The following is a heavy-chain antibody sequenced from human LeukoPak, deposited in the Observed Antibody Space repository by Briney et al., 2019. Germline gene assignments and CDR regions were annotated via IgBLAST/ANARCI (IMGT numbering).Heavy chain of an antibody. CDR2: IWYDGSKK. CDR1: GFTFRTYG. Sequence: GGSLRLSCAASGFTFRTYGMHWVRQAPGKGLEWVAVIWYDGSKKYYADSVEGRFTISRDNSKNTLYLQMNSLRAEDTAVYYCVRDLDGGNSGVVYWGQGTLVTVSS. D-gene: IGHD4-23*01. CDR3: VRDLDGGNSGVVY. J-gene: IGHJ4*02. V-gene: IGHV3-33*01.